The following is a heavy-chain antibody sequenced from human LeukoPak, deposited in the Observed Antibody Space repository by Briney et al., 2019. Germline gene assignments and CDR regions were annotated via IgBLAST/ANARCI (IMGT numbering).Heavy chain of an antibody. J-gene: IGHJ4*02. Sequence: GGSLRLSCAASGFTFSHYGMSWVRQAPGKGLEWVSAISGSGYSTYYADSVKGRFTISRDNSKNTLYLQMNSLRAEDAAVYYCATTGYSSRNYWGQGTLVTVSS. CDR1: GFTFSHYG. CDR2: ISGSGYST. D-gene: IGHD6-13*01. V-gene: IGHV3-23*01. CDR3: ATTGYSSRNY.